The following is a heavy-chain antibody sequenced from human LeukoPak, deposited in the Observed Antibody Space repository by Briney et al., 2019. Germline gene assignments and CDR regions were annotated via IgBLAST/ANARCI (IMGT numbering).Heavy chain of an antibody. D-gene: IGHD2-2*02. CDR2: IGYDGTTK. CDR3: ARVWSHYCSTTSCDSPFDY. Sequence: GGSLRLSCAASGFTFSSYDLHWVRQAPGKGLEWVAFIGYDGTTKYYTDSVKGRFTISRDNSKNTLSLQMNSLRVEDTAVYYSARVWSHYCSTTSCDSPFDYWGQGTLVTVSS. V-gene: IGHV3-30*02. J-gene: IGHJ4*02. CDR1: GFTFSSYD.